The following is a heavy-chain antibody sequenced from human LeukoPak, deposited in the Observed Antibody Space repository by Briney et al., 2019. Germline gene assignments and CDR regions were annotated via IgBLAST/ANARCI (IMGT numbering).Heavy chain of an antibody. J-gene: IGHJ4*02. CDR1: GFTFNDYA. V-gene: IGHV3-53*01. CDR3: ARSRSWYGLNYFDY. Sequence: GGSLRLSCAASGFTFNDYAVTWVRQAPGKGLEWVSVIYSGGSTYYADSVKGRFTISRDNSKNTLYLQMNSLRAEDTAVYYCARSRSWYGLNYFDYWGQGTLVTVSS. CDR2: IYSGGST. D-gene: IGHD6-13*01.